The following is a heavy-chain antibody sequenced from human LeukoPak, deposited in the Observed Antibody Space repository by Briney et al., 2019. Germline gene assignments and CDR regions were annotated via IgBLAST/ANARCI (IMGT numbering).Heavy chain of an antibody. Sequence: SETLSLTCTVSGGSISSYYWSWIRQPPGKGLEWIGYIYYSGSTNYNPSLKSRVTISVDTSKNQFSLKLSSVTAADTAVYYCARDTVGATSWFDLWGQGTLVTVSS. CDR2: IYYSGST. J-gene: IGHJ5*02. CDR3: ARDTVGATSWFDL. CDR1: GGSISSYY. D-gene: IGHD1-26*01. V-gene: IGHV4-59*01.